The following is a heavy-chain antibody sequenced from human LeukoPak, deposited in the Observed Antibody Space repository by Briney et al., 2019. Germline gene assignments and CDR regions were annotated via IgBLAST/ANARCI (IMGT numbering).Heavy chain of an antibody. D-gene: IGHD5-18*01. J-gene: IGHJ4*02. CDR2: ISGSGGST. CDR1: GFTFSSYA. Sequence: GGSLRLSCAASGFTFSSYAMSWVRQAPGKGLEWVSAISGSGGSTYYADSVKGRFTISRDNSKNTLYLQMNSLRAEDTAVYYCAKGYWIRLWLDYFDYWGQGTLVTVSS. CDR3: AKGYWIRLWLDYFDY. V-gene: IGHV3-23*01.